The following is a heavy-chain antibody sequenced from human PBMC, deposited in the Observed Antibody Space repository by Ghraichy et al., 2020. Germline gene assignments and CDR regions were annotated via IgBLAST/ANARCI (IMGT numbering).Heavy chain of an antibody. CDR2: IYTSGST. V-gene: IGHV4-4*07. CDR3: ARDEGGDYYDSSGYYGIFDY. CDR1: GGSISSYY. J-gene: IGHJ4*02. Sequence: NLSLTCTVSGGSISSYYWSWIRQPAGKGLEWIGRIYTSGSTNYNPSLKSRVTMSVDTSKNQFSLKLSSVTAADTAVYYCARDEGGDYYDSSGYYGIFDYWGQGTLVTVSS. D-gene: IGHD3-22*01.